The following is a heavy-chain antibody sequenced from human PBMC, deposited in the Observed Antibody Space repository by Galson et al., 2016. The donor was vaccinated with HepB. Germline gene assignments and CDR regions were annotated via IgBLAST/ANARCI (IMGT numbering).Heavy chain of an antibody. CDR3: VKDGGPYGGASGEPGHY. J-gene: IGHJ4*02. CDR2: ITLDSGNI. D-gene: IGHD6-19*01. CDR1: GFNFDDYA. V-gene: IGHV3-9*01. Sequence: SLRLSCAASGFNFDDYAMHWVRQRPGKGLEWVSGITLDSGNIVYADSMKGRFTISRDNAKRSLYLQMNSLTPEDTALYYCVKDGGPYGGASGEPGHYWGQGTLVTVSS.